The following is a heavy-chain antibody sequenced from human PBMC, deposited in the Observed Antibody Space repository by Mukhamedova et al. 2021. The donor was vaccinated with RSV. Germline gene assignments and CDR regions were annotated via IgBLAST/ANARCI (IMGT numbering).Heavy chain of an antibody. CDR3: TTWSLSNWFDP. CDR2: RCKADNYAT. D-gene: IGHD2-8*02. J-gene: IGHJ5*02. Sequence: RCKADNYATVYAASVKGRFTISRDDSKNTTFLQMNSLETDDTAVYYCTTWSLSNWFDPWGQGTQVTVSS. V-gene: IGHV3-73*01.